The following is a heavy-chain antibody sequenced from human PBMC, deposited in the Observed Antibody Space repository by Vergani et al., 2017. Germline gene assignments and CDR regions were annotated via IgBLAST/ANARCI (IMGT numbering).Heavy chain of an antibody. V-gene: IGHV4-61*02. CDR1: GGSISSGSYY. Sequence: QVQLQESGPGLVKPSQTLSLTCTVSGGSISSGSYYWSWIRQPAGKGLEWIGRIYTSGSTNYNPSLKSRVTISVDTSKNQFSLKLSSVTAADTAVYYCARVYYDIWPGYDPDYYYYYMDVWGKGP. D-gene: IGHD3-9*01. J-gene: IGHJ6*03. CDR2: IYTSGST. CDR3: ARVYYDIWPGYDPDYYYYYMDV.